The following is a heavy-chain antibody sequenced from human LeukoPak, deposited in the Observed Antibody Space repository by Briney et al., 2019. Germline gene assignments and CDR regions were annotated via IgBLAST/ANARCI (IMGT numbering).Heavy chain of an antibody. CDR2: IYSGGST. CDR3: ARDSRLGGHYYDSSGYYLYYFDY. V-gene: IGHV3-66*01. J-gene: IGHJ4*02. D-gene: IGHD3-22*01. CDR1: GFTVSSNC. Sequence: GGSLRLSCAASGFTVSSNCMSWVRQAPGKGLEWVSVIYSGGSTYYADSVKGRFTISRDNSKNTLYLQMNSLRAEDTAVYYCARDSRLGGHYYDSSGYYLYYFDYWGQGTLVTVSS.